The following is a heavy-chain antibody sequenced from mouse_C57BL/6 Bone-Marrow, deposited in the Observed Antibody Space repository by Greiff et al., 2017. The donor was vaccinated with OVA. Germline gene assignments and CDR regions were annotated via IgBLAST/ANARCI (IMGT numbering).Heavy chain of an antibody. CDR2: IYPSDSET. D-gene: IGHD2-1*01. CDR1: GYTFTSYW. Sequence: QVQLKQPGAELVRPGSSVKLSCKASGYTFTSYWMDWVKQRPGQGLEWIGNIYPSDSETHYNQKFKDKATLTVDKSSSTAYMQLSSLTSEDSAVYYCARDYYGFDYWGQGTTLTVSS. CDR3: ARDYYGFDY. J-gene: IGHJ2*01. V-gene: IGHV1-61*01.